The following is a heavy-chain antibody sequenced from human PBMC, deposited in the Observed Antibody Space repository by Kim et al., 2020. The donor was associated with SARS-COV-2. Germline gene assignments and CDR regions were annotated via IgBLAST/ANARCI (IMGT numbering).Heavy chain of an antibody. CDR2: SRNRANSFVT. J-gene: IGHJ3*01. D-gene: IGHD1-20*01. Sequence: GGSLRLSCAASGFTFSDFFMDWVRQSPGKGLEWIGRSRNRANSFVTEYAASVEDRFRISRDDSQTTLFLQMTNLKTEDTAVYYCARKGDHRHNSKQDAF. CDR1: GFTFSDFF. CDR3: ARKGDHRHNSKQDAF. V-gene: IGHV3-72*01.